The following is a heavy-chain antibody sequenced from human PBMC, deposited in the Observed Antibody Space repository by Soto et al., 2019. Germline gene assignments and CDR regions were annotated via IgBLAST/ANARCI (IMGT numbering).Heavy chain of an antibody. CDR2: VKPDGSEK. CDR1: GFTFTNYY. CDR3: ARDPIRGDDYNFDY. V-gene: IGHV3-7*01. Sequence: EVQLVESGGGLVQPGGSLRLSCAASGFTFTNYYMAWVRQAPGVGLEWVAIVKPDGSEKNYVESVKGRFTISRDNAKNSLYLQMNSLRVEDTAVYYCARDPIRGDDYNFDYWGQGILVTVSS. D-gene: IGHD4-4*01. J-gene: IGHJ4*02.